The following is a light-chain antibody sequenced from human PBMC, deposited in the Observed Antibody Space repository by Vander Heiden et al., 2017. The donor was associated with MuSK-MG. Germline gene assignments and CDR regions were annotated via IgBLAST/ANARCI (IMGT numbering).Light chain of an antibody. Sequence: IQMTQSPSSLSASVGGRVTITCRASQRMSSYLNCYQQKPRKAHKLLMSAASSLQSGVPSTFTGRGSGTDFTLNITNLQPGDFATYFCQQNINIPWTFGQGTKVEIK. CDR3: QQNINIPWT. CDR1: QRMSSY. J-gene: IGKJ1*01. V-gene: IGKV1-39*01. CDR2: AAS.